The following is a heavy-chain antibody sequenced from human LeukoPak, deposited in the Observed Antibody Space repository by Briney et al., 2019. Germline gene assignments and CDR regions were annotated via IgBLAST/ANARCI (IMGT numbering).Heavy chain of an antibody. CDR1: GGTFSTYA. CDR3: ARGCDSTNCQIDSLDI. J-gene: IGHJ3*02. Sequence: SVKVSCKASGGTFSTYAITWVRQAPGQGLEWMGGIIPIFGTTNHAQKFQGRVTITTDESTSTAYMELNSLRSEDTAVYYCARGCDSTNCQIDSLDIWGQGTMVTVSS. CDR2: IIPIFGTT. D-gene: IGHD2-2*01. V-gene: IGHV1-69*05.